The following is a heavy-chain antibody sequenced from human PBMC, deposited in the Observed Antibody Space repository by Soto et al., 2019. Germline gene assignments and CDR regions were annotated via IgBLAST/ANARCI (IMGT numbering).Heavy chain of an antibody. CDR2: ISGSGGST. CDR1: GFTFSSYA. CDR3: AKTQFTIFGVVINSYYFDY. J-gene: IGHJ4*02. Sequence: GGSLRLSCAASGFTFSSYAMSWVRQAPGKGLEWVSAISGSGGSTYYADSVKGRVTISRDNSKNTLYLQMNSLRAEDTAVYYCAKTQFTIFGVVINSYYFDYWGQGTLVTVSS. D-gene: IGHD3-3*01. V-gene: IGHV3-23*01.